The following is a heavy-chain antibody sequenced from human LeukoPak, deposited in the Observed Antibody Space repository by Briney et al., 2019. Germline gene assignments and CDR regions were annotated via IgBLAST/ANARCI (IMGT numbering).Heavy chain of an antibody. Sequence: GGSLRLSCAASGFTFNTYTMNWVRQAPGKGLEWVSYISGSSGIIDYADSVRGRFTISRDNAKNLLYLQMNSLRAGDTAIYYCVRDQDEDRGSTTFDRWGQGTLVTVSS. CDR1: GFTFNTYT. D-gene: IGHD1-26*01. V-gene: IGHV3-48*01. CDR2: ISGSSGII. J-gene: IGHJ4*02. CDR3: VRDQDEDRGSTTFDR.